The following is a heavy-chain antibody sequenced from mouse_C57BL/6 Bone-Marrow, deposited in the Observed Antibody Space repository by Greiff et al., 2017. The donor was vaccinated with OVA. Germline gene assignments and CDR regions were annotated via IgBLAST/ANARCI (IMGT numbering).Heavy chain of an antibody. J-gene: IGHJ1*03. V-gene: IGHV5-17*01. CDR2: ISSGSSTI. CDR1: GFTFSDYG. Sequence: EVKLVESGGGLVKPGGSLKLSCAASGFTFSDYGMHWVRQAPEKGLEWVAYISSGSSTIYYADTVKGRSTISRDNAKNTRFLQMTSLRSEDTAMYYCARPGGYWYFDVWGTGTTVTVSS. CDR3: ARPGGYWYFDV.